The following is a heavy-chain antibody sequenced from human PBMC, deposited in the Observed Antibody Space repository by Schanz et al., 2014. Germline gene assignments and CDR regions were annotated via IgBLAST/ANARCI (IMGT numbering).Heavy chain of an antibody. CDR1: GYTFTGYY. V-gene: IGHV1-2*02. D-gene: IGHD4-17*01. CDR2: INPNSGGT. J-gene: IGHJ4*02. Sequence: QVQLLPSGAEVKKPGASVKVSCQASGYTFTGYYMHWVRQAPGQGLEWMGRINPNSGGTNYAQKFQGRVTMTRDTSISTAYMELSSLRSDDTAVYYCARELRLEYYFDYWGQGTQVTVSS. CDR3: ARELRLEYYFDY.